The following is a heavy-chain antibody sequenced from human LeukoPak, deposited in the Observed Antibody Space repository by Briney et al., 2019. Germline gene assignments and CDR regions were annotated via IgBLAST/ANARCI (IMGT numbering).Heavy chain of an antibody. D-gene: IGHD3-10*01. J-gene: IGHJ4*02. Sequence: GGSLRLSCAASGFTFSDYYMSWIRQAPGKGLEWVSYISSSGSTIYYADSVKGRFTISRDNAKTSLYLQMNSLRAEDTAVYYCARGSTMVRGVIDYFDYWGQGTLVTVSS. CDR2: ISSSGSTI. V-gene: IGHV3-11*01. CDR1: GFTFSDYY. CDR3: ARGSTMVRGVIDYFDY.